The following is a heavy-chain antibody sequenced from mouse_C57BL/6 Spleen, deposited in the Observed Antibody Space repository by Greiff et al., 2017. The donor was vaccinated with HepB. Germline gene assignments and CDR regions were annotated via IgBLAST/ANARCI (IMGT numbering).Heavy chain of an antibody. Sequence: EVMLVESGGGLVQPGGSMKLSCAASGFTFSDAWMDWVRQSPEKGLEWVAEIRNKANNHATYYAESVKGRFTISRDDSKSSVYLQMNSLRAEDTGIYYCTTIYYYGSSYWYFDVWGTGTTVTVSS. CDR3: TTIYYYGSSYWYFDV. V-gene: IGHV6-6*01. CDR2: IRNKANNHAT. D-gene: IGHD1-1*01. J-gene: IGHJ1*03. CDR1: GFTFSDAW.